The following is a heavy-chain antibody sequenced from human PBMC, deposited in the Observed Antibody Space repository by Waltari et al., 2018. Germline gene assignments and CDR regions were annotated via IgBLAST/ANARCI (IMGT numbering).Heavy chain of an antibody. Sequence: QVQLVQSGAEVKKPGASVKVSCKASGYTFTSYGISWVRQAPGQGLEWMGWNSAYNGNPNYAQKLQRRVTMTTDTSTSTAYMEVRSLRSDDTAVYYCAGSDSSSWYQKYYYYYYGMDVWGQGTTVTVSS. CDR2: NSAYNGNP. CDR1: GYTFTSYG. J-gene: IGHJ6*02. CDR3: AGSDSSSWYQKYYYYYYGMDV. D-gene: IGHD6-13*01. V-gene: IGHV1-18*04.